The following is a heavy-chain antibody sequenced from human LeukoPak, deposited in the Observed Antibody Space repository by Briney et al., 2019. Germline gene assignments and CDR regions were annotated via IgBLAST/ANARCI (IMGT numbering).Heavy chain of an antibody. CDR3: ARDSGYSSSSDIDY. CDR1: GYTFTGYY. CDR2: INPNSGGT. Sequence: ASVNVSCKASGYTFTGYYMHWVRQAPGQGLEWMGWINPNSGGTNYAQKFQGRVTMTRDTSISTAYMELSRLRSDDTAVYYCARDSGYSSSSDIDYWGQGTLVTVSS. V-gene: IGHV1-2*02. D-gene: IGHD6-6*01. J-gene: IGHJ4*02.